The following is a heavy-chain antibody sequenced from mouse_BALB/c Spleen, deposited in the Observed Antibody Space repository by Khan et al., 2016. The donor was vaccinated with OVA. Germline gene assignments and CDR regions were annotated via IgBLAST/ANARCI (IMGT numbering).Heavy chain of an antibody. CDR3: ARVYGGDFDY. Sequence: EVQLQESGPGLVKPSQSLSLTCTVTGYSITSDYAWNWIRQFPGNKLEWMGFISYSGNTNYNPSLKSRISITRDTSKNHFFLQLNSVTTEDTATYYCARVYGGDFDYWGQGTTLTVSS. CDR2: ISYSGNT. D-gene: IGHD1-1*01. CDR1: GYSITSDYA. J-gene: IGHJ2*01. V-gene: IGHV3-2*02.